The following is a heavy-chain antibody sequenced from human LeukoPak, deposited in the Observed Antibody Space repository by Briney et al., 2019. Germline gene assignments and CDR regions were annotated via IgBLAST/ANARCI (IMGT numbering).Heavy chain of an antibody. CDR1: GFTFSSYE. Sequence: GGSLRLSCAASGFTFSSYEMNWVRQAPGKGLEWVSYISSSGSTIYYADSVKGRFTISRDNAKNSLYLQMNSLRAEDTAVYYCARYGSGSPLYYYYYYMDVWGKGTTVTISS. V-gene: IGHV3-48*03. CDR3: ARYGSGSPLYYYYYYMDV. CDR2: ISSSGSTI. D-gene: IGHD3-10*01. J-gene: IGHJ6*03.